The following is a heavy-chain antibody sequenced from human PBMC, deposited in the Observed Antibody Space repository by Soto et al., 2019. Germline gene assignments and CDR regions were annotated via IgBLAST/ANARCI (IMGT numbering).Heavy chain of an antibody. J-gene: IGHJ6*02. D-gene: IGHD3-10*01. CDR2: ICYDGSNK. Sequence: GGSLRLSCAASGFTFSSYGMHWVRQAPGKGLEWVAVICYDGSNKYYADSVKGRFTISRDNSKNTLYLQMNSLRAEDKAVYYCAREGGRFGELPQWYYYGMDVWGQGTTVTVSS. CDR1: GFTFSSYG. CDR3: AREGGRFGELPQWYYYGMDV. V-gene: IGHV3-33*01.